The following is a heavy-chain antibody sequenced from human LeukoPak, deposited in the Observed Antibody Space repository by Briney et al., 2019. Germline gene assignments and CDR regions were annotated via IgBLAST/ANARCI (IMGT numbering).Heavy chain of an antibody. CDR3: APRGDFWSGPSY. J-gene: IGHJ4*02. CDR1: GFTVSSNY. V-gene: IGHV3-11*04. Sequence: GGSLRLSCAASGFTVSSNYMSWVRQAPGKGLEWVSYISSSGSTIYYADSVKGRFTISRDNAKNSLYLQMNSLRAEDTAVYYCAPRGDFWSGPSYWGQGTLVTVSS. D-gene: IGHD3-3*01. CDR2: ISSSGSTI.